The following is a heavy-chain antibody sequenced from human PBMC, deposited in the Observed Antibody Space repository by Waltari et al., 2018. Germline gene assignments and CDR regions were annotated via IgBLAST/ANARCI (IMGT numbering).Heavy chain of an antibody. CDR2: IYSGSSSK. V-gene: IGHV3-23*03. CDR1: GFTFSSYG. Sequence: EVQLLESGGGLVQPGGSLKLSCAASGFTFSSYGMRWVRQAPGKGLEWVSVIYSGSSSKFYADSVKGRFTIPRDNSKNTLYLQMNNLRADDTAIYYCAKGRPIGASLTAVQTDYWGQGTLVTVSS. D-gene: IGHD3-10*01. J-gene: IGHJ4*02. CDR3: AKGRPIGASLTAVQTDY.